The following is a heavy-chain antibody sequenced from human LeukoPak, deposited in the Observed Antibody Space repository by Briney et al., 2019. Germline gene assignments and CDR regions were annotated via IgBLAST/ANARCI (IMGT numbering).Heavy chain of an antibody. CDR2: IRSKPFGGTT. CDR1: GFTVGDFA. J-gene: IGHJ5*01. D-gene: IGHD3-3*01. Sequence: GASLRLSCAASGFTVGDFAMSWVRQAPGKGLEWLGFIRSKPFGGTTKYGASVKGRFIISRDDSKAITFLQMNSLKTEDTAVYYCSRVHYDVWSGYYDSWGQGTLVTVSS. V-gene: IGHV3-49*04. CDR3: SRVHYDVWSGYYDS.